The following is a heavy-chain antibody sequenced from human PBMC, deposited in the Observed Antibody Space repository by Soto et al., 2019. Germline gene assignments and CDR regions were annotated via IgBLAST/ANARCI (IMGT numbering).Heavy chain of an antibody. CDR2: IYSGGST. Sequence: GGSLRLSCAASGFTVSSNYMSWVRQAPGKGLEWVSVIYSGGSTYYADSVKGRFTISRDNSKNTLYLQMNSLRAEDTAMYYCASPQWGDQPSLHGMDVWGQGTTVTVSS. CDR3: ASPQWGDQPSLHGMDV. J-gene: IGHJ6*02. D-gene: IGHD2-2*01. V-gene: IGHV3-53*01. CDR1: GFTVSSNY.